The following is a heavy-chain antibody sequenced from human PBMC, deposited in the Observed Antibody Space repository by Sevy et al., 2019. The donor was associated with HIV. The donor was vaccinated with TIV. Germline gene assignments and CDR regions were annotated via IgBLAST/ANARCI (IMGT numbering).Heavy chain of an antibody. J-gene: IGHJ4*02. Sequence: GGSLRLSCAASGFTFSSYWMHWVRQAPGKGLVWVSRINSDGSSTRYADSVKGRFTISRDNAKNTLHLQMNSLRAEDTAVYYCARDPPLSDYYGAGSYDNYFDYWGQGTLVTVSS. CDR1: GFTFSSYW. V-gene: IGHV3-74*01. D-gene: IGHD3-10*01. CDR3: ARDPPLSDYYGAGSYDNYFDY. CDR2: INSDGSST.